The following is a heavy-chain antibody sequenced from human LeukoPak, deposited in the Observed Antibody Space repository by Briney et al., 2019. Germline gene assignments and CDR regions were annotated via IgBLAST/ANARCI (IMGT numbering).Heavy chain of an antibody. Sequence: GGSLRLSCAASGFTFSSYEMNWVRQAPGKGLEWVSYISSSGSTIYYADSVKGRFTISRDNAENSLYLQMNSLRAEDTAVYYCARGPHYTLVVYYYYYMDVWGKGTTVTISS. J-gene: IGHJ6*03. CDR2: ISSSGSTI. CDR1: GFTFSSYE. D-gene: IGHD2-2*01. CDR3: ARGPHYTLVVYYYYYMDV. V-gene: IGHV3-48*03.